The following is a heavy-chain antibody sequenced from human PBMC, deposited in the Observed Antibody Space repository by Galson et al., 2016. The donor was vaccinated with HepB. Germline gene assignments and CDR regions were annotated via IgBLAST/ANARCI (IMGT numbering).Heavy chain of an antibody. Sequence: SVKVSCKASGYTFTNFGFAWVRQAPGQGPEWMGWINTDNGDTQYAQKFQDRVTLTAATSTSAVYMELRSLRSYDTAVYYCARDGEQIGTPGNYFDFWGPGTLVTVSS. J-gene: IGHJ4*02. CDR1: GYTFTNFG. D-gene: IGHD3-10*01. CDR3: ARDGEQIGTPGNYFDF. V-gene: IGHV1-18*01. CDR2: INTDNGDT.